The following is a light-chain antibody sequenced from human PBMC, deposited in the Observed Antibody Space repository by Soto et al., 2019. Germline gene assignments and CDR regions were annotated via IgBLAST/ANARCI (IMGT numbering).Light chain of an antibody. CDR2: DTS. Sequence: QAVVTQEPSLTVSPGGTVTLTGGSSTGAVATGHYSHWFQQKPGQAPRTLIYDTSSKHSWTPARFSGSLLGGKAALTLSGAQPEDEAEYFCLLSDGGARVFGGGTKLTVL. CDR1: TGAVATGHY. V-gene: IGLV7-46*01. J-gene: IGLJ2*01. CDR3: LLSDGGARV.